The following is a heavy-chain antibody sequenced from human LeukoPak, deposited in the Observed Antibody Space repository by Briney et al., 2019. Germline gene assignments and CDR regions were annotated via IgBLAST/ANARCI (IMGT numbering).Heavy chain of an antibody. CDR1: GYTFTGYS. Sequence: ASVKVSCKASGYTFTGYSMHWVRQAPGQGLEWMGWIYPDSGNTNYLQKFQGRVTMTRDTSISTAYMELNRLTSDDTAVYYCATDYYDSSGLDFDYWGQGTLVTVSS. CDR2: IYPDSGNT. CDR3: ATDYYDSSGLDFDY. V-gene: IGHV1-2*02. J-gene: IGHJ4*02. D-gene: IGHD3-22*01.